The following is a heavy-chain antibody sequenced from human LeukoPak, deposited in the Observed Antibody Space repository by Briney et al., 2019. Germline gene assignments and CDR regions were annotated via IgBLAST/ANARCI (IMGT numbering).Heavy chain of an antibody. D-gene: IGHD3-16*01. J-gene: IGHJ3*02. CDR3: TTGLGGDYVWGSYGTDAFDI. V-gene: IGHV3-15*01. CDR2: IKSKTDGGTT. Sequence: GGSLRLSCAASGFTFSNAWMSWVRQAPGKGLEWVGRIKSKTDGGTTDYAAPVKGRFTISRDDSKKRLYLQMNSLKTEDTAVYYCTTGLGGDYVWGSYGTDAFDIWGQGTMVTVSS. CDR1: GFTFSNAW.